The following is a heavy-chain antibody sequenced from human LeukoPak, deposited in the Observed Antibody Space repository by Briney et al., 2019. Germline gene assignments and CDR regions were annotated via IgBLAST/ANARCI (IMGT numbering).Heavy chain of an antibody. CDR2: ISGSGGST. D-gene: IGHD3-22*01. V-gene: IGHV3-23*01. CDR1: GFTFSSYA. CDR3: AKGNGMIVLAYFDY. J-gene: IGHJ4*02. Sequence: GGSLRLSCAASGFTFSSYAMSWVRQAPGKGLEWVSVISGSGGSTYFADSVKGRFTISRDNSKNTLYLQTSSLRAEDTAVYYCAKGNGMIVLAYFDYWGQGILVTVSS.